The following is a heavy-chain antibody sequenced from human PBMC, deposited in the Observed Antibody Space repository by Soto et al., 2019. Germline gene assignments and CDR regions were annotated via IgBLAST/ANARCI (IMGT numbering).Heavy chain of an antibody. CDR1: GVTFSSYA. CDR3: ANLGYYYGMDV. V-gene: IGHV3-23*01. Sequence: PGGSLRLSCASSGVTFSSYAMSWVRQAPGQGLEWVSAISGSGGSTYYADSVKGRFTISRDNSKNTLYLQMNSLRAEDTAVYYCANLGYYYGMDVWGQGTTVTVSS. J-gene: IGHJ6*02. CDR2: ISGSGGST.